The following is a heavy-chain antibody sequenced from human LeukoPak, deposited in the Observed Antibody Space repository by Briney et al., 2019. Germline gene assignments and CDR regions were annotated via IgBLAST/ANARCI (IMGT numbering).Heavy chain of an antibody. Sequence: SETLSLTCTVSGGSIRSSYYYWGWIRQPPGKGLEWIGSIYDSGSTYYNPSLKSRVTISVDTSKTQFSRKLNSVTAADTALYYCARHYGPWGQGTLVTVSS. V-gene: IGHV4-39*01. CDR3: ARHYGP. D-gene: IGHD3-10*01. CDR1: GGSIRSSYYY. CDR2: IYDSGST. J-gene: IGHJ5*02.